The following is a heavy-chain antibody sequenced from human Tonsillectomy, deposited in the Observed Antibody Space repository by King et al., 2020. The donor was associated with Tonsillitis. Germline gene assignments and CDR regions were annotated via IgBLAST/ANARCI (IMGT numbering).Heavy chain of an antibody. CDR2: IYYSGST. Sequence: QLQESGPGLVKPSETLSLTCTVSGGSISSRNYYWGWIRQPPGKGLEWIGSIYYSGSTYYNPSLKSRVSISLDTSKNQFSLKLSSATAADTAVYYCARRTYGDPLFDYWGQGTLVSVSS. D-gene: IGHD4-17*01. CDR1: GGSISSRNYY. J-gene: IGHJ4*02. V-gene: IGHV4-39*07. CDR3: ARRTYGDPLFDY.